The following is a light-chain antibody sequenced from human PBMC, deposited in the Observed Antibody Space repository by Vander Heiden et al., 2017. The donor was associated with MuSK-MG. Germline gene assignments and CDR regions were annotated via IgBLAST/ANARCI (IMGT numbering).Light chain of an antibody. J-gene: IGLJ2*01. CDR2: HVS. V-gene: IGLV2-11*01. CDR3: CSYAGSYPVC. Sequence: QSALTQPRSVSASPGQSVTISCSGTNSDFTSYDYVSWFQQPPGKAPKLLTYHVSKRPSGVPDRFSGSKSGNTASLTISGLQAEDEADYYCCSYAGSYPVCFGGGTTLTVL. CDR1: NSDFTSYDY.